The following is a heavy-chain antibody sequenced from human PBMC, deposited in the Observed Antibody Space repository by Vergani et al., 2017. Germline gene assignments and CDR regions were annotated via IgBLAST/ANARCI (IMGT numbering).Heavy chain of an antibody. Sequence: QVQLVESAGGVVQHGGSLRLSCAESGFTFSNFGMYWICQALGKGLEWLAYIGKDEIKTRYREAVKGRFTVSRDNSKDILYLQMASLRSEDTALYYCAKYLRDSTDGLPDSWGPGTLVIVSS. D-gene: IGHD2-21*02. J-gene: IGHJ4*02. CDR2: IGKDEIKT. CDR3: AKYLRDSTDGLPDS. V-gene: IGHV3-30*02. CDR1: GFTFSNFG.